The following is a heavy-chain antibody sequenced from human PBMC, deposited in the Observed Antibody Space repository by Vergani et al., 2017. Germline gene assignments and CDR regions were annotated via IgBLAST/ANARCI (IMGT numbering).Heavy chain of an antibody. J-gene: IGHJ4*02. V-gene: IGHV3-9*01. CDR3: AKDISPLRYFDLALDY. CDR1: GFTFDDYA. Sequence: EVQLVESGGGLVQPGRSLRLSCAASGFTFDDYAMHWVRQAPGKGLEWVSGISWNSGSIGYADSVEGRFTISRDNAKNSLYLQMNSLRAEDTALYYCAKDISPLRYFDLALDYWGQGTLVTVSS. CDR2: ISWNSGSI. D-gene: IGHD3-9*01.